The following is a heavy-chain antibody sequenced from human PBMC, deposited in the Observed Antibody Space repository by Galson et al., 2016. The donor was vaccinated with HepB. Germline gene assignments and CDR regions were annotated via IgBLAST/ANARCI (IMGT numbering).Heavy chain of an antibody. D-gene: IGHD2-2*01. CDR3: VKEGYQELSDGAFDI. CDR1: GFTFSSYS. J-gene: IGHJ3*02. V-gene: IGHV3-64D*06. CDR2: INSNGGRT. Sequence: SLRLSCAASGFTFSSYSMHWVRQAPGKGLEYVSGINSNGGRTYYTDPVKGRFTLSRDNSKNTVYLQMSSPRIEDTAVYFCVKEGYQELSDGAFDIWGQGTMGNVCS.